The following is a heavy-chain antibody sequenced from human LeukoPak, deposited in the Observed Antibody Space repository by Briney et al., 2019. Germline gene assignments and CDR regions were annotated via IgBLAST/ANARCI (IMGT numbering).Heavy chain of an antibody. CDR1: GFTVSNNY. Sequence: GGSLRLSCAASGFTVSNNYMTWVRQPPGKGLEWVSVMYSVGSTYYADSVKGRFTISRDNSKNTLYLLMNSLRAGDTAVYYCAGSLAYCGGDCRLGNYWGQGTLVTVSS. CDR2: MYSVGST. CDR3: AGSLAYCGGDCRLGNY. D-gene: IGHD2-21*02. V-gene: IGHV3-66*01. J-gene: IGHJ4*02.